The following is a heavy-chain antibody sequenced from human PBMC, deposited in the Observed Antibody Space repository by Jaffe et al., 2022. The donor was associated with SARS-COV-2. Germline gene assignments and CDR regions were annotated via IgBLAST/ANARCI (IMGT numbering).Heavy chain of an antibody. Sequence: EVQLVESGGGLVQPGGSLRLSCAASGFTFSHYWMSWVRQAPGKGLEWVANIKQDGSEEYYVDSVKGRFTISRDNAKNSLYVQMNSLRAGDSAVYYCARVISAWYAYDYHYYMDVWGNGTAVTVSS. CDR3: ARVISAWYAYDYHYYMDV. CDR1: GFTFSHYW. V-gene: IGHV3-7*01. J-gene: IGHJ6*03. D-gene: IGHD6-19*01. CDR2: IKQDGSEE.